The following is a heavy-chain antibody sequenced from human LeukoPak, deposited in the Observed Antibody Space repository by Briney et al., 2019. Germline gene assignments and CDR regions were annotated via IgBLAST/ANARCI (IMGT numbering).Heavy chain of an antibody. CDR3: ASYCSSTSCDGWFDP. D-gene: IGHD2-2*01. CDR1: GYTFTSYG. V-gene: IGHV1-18*01. CDR2: ISAYNGNT. J-gene: IGHJ5*02. Sequence: GASVKVSCKASGYTFTSYGISWVRQAPGQGLEWMGWISAYNGNTNYAQKLQGRVTMTTDTSTSTAYMELRSLRSDDTAVYYCASYCSSTSCDGWFDPWGQGTLVTVSS.